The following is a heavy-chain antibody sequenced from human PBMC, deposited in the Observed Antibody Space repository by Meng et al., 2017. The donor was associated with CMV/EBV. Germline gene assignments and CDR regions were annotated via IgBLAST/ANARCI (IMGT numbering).Heavy chain of an antibody. CDR2: ISSSGSTI. V-gene: IGHV3-48*03. J-gene: IGHJ4*02. D-gene: IGHD4-23*01. CDR3: ARDGYGGAFDY. Sequence: GESLKISCAASGFTFSSYEMNWVRQAPGKGLEWVSDISSSGSTIYYADSVQGRFTISRDNAKNSLYLQMKSLRAEDTALYYCARDGYGGAFDYWGQGTLVTVSS. CDR1: GFTFSSYE.